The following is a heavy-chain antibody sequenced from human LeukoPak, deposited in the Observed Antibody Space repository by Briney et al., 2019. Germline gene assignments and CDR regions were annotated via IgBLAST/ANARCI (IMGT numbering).Heavy chain of an antibody. Sequence: SETLSLTCTVSGGSISSSSYYWGWIRQPPGKGLEWIGSIYYSGSTYYNPSLKSRVTISVDTSKNQFALKLSSVTAADTAVYYCARPWYRYFDLWGRGPLVTVSS. CDR1: GGSISSSSYY. CDR3: ARPWYRYFDL. CDR2: IYYSGST. D-gene: IGHD1-14*01. V-gene: IGHV4-39*01. J-gene: IGHJ2*01.